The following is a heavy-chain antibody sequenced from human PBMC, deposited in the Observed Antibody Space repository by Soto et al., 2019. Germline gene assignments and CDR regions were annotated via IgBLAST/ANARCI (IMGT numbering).Heavy chain of an antibody. CDR1: GGSISSYY. V-gene: IGHV4-59*01. D-gene: IGHD3-10*01. CDR2: IYYSGST. CDR3: ARDGEGWFDP. J-gene: IGHJ5*02. Sequence: SEILSLTCTVSGGSISSYYWSWIRQPPGKGLEWIGYIYYSGSTNYNLSLKSRVTISVDTSKNQFSLKLSSVTAADTAVYYCARDGEGWFDPWGQGTLVTVSS.